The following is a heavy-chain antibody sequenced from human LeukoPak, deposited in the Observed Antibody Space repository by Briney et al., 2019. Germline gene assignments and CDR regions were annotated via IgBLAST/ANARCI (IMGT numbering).Heavy chain of an antibody. CDR2: ISPSGGSR. V-gene: IGHV3-23*01. Sequence: GGSLRLSCAASGFTFSSYAMSWVRQAPGRGLEWVSAISPSGGSRYYADSVKGRFAISRDNSKNTLYLQMNSLRAEDTAVYYCAKEKSDFWIPDSWGQGTLVTVSS. J-gene: IGHJ4*02. CDR1: GFTFSSYA. D-gene: IGHD3-3*01. CDR3: AKEKSDFWIPDS.